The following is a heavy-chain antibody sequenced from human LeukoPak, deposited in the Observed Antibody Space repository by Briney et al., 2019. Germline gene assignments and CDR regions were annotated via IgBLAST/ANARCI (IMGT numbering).Heavy chain of an antibody. CDR2: MSSVA. V-gene: IGHV3-23*01. D-gene: IGHD3-10*01. J-gene: IGHJ4*02. CDR1: GFTFSNFA. Sequence: GGSLGLSCAASGFTFSNFAMSWVRQAPGKGLEWVSAMSSVAYYADSVKGRFTISRDDSKSTLFLQMNSLRAEDTAVYYCAKAFFSGSGGNHKHFDSWGQGTLVTVSS. CDR3: AKAFFSGSGGNHKHFDS.